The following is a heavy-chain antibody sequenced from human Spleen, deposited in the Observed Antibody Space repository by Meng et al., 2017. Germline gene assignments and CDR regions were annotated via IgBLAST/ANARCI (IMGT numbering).Heavy chain of an antibody. V-gene: IGHV4-34*01. CDR1: GGSFSGYY. Sequence: QVQLEQWGAGLLKPSETLSLTFAVYGGSFSGYYWSWIRQPPGKGLEWIGEINHSGSTNYNPSLKSRATISVDTSQNNLSLKLSSVTAADSAVYYCARGPTTMAHDFDYWGQGTLVTVSS. CDR2: INHSGST. D-gene: IGHD4-11*01. CDR3: ARGPTTMAHDFDY. J-gene: IGHJ4*02.